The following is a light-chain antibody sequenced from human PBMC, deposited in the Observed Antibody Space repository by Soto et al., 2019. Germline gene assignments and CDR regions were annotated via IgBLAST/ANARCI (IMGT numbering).Light chain of an antibody. V-gene: IGLV1-51*01. CDR3: GSWDSSLSAYV. CDR1: SANIGGNP. CDR2: DDN. Sequence: SVLTQPPSVSAAPGQKVTISCSGSSANIGGNPVSWYQQLPGTAPKLLIYDDNERPSGIPDRFSGSKSGTSATLGITGFQTGDEADYYCGSWDSSLSAYVFGTGTKVTVL. J-gene: IGLJ1*01.